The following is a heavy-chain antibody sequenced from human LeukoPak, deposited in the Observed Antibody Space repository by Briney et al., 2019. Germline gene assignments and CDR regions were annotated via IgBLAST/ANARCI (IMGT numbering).Heavy chain of an antibody. CDR1: GASMTFTHYY. D-gene: IGHD3-10*01. CDR3: ARGGRVARGVIDY. J-gene: IGHJ4*02. V-gene: IGHV4-39*07. Sequence: SETLSLTCTVSGASMTFTHYYWVWVRQPPGKGLEWIGTINYYGSTYYNPSLKSRVSISLDTSKNQFSLKLSSVTAADTAVYYCARGGRVARGVIDYWGQGTLVTVSS. CDR2: INYYGST.